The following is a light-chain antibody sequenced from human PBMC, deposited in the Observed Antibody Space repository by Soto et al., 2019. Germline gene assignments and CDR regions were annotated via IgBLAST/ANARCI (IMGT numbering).Light chain of an antibody. CDR3: QHYNSYSEA. CDR1: QGISHD. Sequence: IQMTQSPSSLSASVGDTVAITCRASQGISHDLGWYQQKPGKAPKLLIYKASTLKSGVPSRFSGSGSGTEFTLTISSLQPDDFATYYCQHYNSYSEAFGQGTKVDIK. J-gene: IGKJ1*01. V-gene: IGKV1-5*03. CDR2: KAS.